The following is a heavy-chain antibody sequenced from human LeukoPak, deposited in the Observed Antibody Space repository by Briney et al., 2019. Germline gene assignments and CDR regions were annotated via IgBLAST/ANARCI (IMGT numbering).Heavy chain of an antibody. CDR2: SDPVDADT. CDR1: GYSFTSYW. CDR3: ARLNMAYYDSSGNGFGY. J-gene: IGHJ4*02. D-gene: IGHD3-22*01. Sequence: GESLKISCKGSGYSFTSYWIGWGRQMPGKGLDWRGMSDPVDADTRYSPSFTGKVTISADKSISTAYLQWSTLKASDAAMYYCARLNMAYYDSSGNGFGYWGQGTLVTVSS. V-gene: IGHV5-51*01.